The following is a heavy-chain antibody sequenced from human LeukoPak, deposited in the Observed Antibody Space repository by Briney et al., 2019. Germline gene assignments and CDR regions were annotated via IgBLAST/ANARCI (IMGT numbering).Heavy chain of an antibody. CDR2: ISSGSSYI. J-gene: IGHJ4*02. Sequence: NPGGSLRLSCAASGFTFSSYSMNWVRQAPGKGLEWVSSISSGSSYIYYADSVKGRFTISRVNAKNSLYLQMNSLRAEDTAVYYCARDQGPDGYSSSWYSYYFDYWGQGTLVTVSS. CDR1: GFTFSSYS. V-gene: IGHV3-21*01. CDR3: ARDQGPDGYSSSWYSYYFDY. D-gene: IGHD6-13*01.